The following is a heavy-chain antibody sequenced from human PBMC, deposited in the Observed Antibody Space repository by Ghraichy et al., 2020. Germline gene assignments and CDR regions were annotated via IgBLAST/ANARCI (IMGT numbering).Heavy chain of an antibody. V-gene: IGHV3-23*01. CDR3: AKEGPRYYDFWSGYDY. CDR2: ISGSGGST. J-gene: IGHJ4*02. D-gene: IGHD3-3*01. CDR1: GFTFSSYA. Sequence: GESLNISCAASGFTFSSYAMSWVRQAPGKGLEWVSAISGSGGSTYYADSVKGRFTISRDNSKNTLYLQMNSLRAEDTAVYYCAKEGPRYYDFWSGYDYWGQGTLVTVSS.